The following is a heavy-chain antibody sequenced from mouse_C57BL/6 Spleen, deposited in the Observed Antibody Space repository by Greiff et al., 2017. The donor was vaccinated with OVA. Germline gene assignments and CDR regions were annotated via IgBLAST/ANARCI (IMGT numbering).Heavy chain of an antibody. CDR2: IYPSDSET. Sequence: VQLQQSGAELVRPGSSVKLSCKASGYTFTSYWMDWVKQRPGQGLEWIGNIYPSDSETHYNQKFKDKATLTVDKSSSTAYMQLSSLTSEDSAVYYCAREGHYGYRYFDVWGTGTTVTVSS. CDR1: GYTFTSYW. CDR3: AREGHYGYRYFDV. V-gene: IGHV1-61*01. D-gene: IGHD1-1*02. J-gene: IGHJ1*03.